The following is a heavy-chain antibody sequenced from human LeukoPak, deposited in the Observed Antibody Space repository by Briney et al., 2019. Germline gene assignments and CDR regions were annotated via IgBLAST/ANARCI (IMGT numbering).Heavy chain of an antibody. CDR2: IYYSGST. CDR3: ARSARGQQAFDY. Sequence: ASETLSLTCTVSGGSISSYYWSWIRQPPGKGLEWIGYIYYSGSTNYNPSLKSRVTISVDTSKNQFSLKLSSVTAADTAVYYCARSARGQQAFDYWGQGTLVTVSS. V-gene: IGHV4-59*08. J-gene: IGHJ4*02. D-gene: IGHD6-13*01. CDR1: GGSISSYY.